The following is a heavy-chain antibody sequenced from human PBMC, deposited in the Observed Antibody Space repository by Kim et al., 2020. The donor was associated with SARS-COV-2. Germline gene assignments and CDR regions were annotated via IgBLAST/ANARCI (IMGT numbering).Heavy chain of an antibody. J-gene: IGHJ4*02. D-gene: IGHD5-12*01. CDR1: GFDFSTFS. CDR2: ITSRSNFI. V-gene: IGHV3-21*06. Sequence: GGSLRLSCAASGFDFSTFSLNWVRQTPGKGLEWVSTITSRSNFIYYSESVKGRFTISRDNARNTGFLEMSSLRTEDMAVYYCTRDARYSGYDIWGPGTL. CDR3: TRDARYSGYDI.